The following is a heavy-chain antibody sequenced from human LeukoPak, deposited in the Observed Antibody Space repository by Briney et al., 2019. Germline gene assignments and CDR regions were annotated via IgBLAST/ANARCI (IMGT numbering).Heavy chain of an antibody. D-gene: IGHD1-26*01. CDR3: ARRAGSYLYYFDY. CDR2: IYYSGST. Sequence: SETLSLTCTVSGGSINSYHWSWIRPPPGKGLEWIGYIYYSGSTNYNPSLKSQVTISVDTSKNQFSLKLSSVTAADTAVYYCARRAGSYLYYFDYWGQGTLVTVSS. J-gene: IGHJ4*02. V-gene: IGHV4-59*08. CDR1: GGSINSYH.